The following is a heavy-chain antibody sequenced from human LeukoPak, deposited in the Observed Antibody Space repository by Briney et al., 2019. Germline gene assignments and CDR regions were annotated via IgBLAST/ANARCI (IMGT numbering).Heavy chain of an antibody. CDR3: AKDKVLIAVPALDAFDI. CDR2: ISGSGGNT. J-gene: IGHJ3*02. Sequence: PGGSLRLSCAASGFTFSSYAMSWVRQAPGKGLKWVSAISGSGGNTYYADSVKGRFTISRDNSKNTLYLQMNSLRAEDTAVYYCAKDKVLIAVPALDAFDIWGQGTMVTVSS. V-gene: IGHV3-23*01. CDR1: GFTFSSYA. D-gene: IGHD2-21*01.